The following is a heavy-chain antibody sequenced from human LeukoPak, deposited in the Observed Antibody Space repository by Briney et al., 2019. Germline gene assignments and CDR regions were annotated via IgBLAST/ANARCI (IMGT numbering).Heavy chain of an antibody. J-gene: IGHJ4*02. Sequence: SETLSLTCAVYGESFSGYYWSWIRQPPGKGLEWIGEINHSGSTNYNPSLKSRVTISVDTSKNQFSLKLSSVTAADTAVYYCARHAPSTVNFDYWGQGTLVTVSS. CDR2: INHSGST. V-gene: IGHV4-34*01. D-gene: IGHD4-11*01. CDR1: GESFSGYY. CDR3: ARHAPSTVNFDY.